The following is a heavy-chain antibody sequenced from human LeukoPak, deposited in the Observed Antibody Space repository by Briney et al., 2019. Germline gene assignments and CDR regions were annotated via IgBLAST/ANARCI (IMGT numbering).Heavy chain of an antibody. CDR3: AKGIYSSGWSYFDY. V-gene: IGHV3-23*01. J-gene: IGHJ4*01. CDR2: LSGSGVTT. Sequence: GGSLRLSCAASGFSFSISAMSWVRQAPGKGLEWVSTLSGSGVTTYYADSVKGRFTISRDNSKNTLYLQMNSLRAEGTAVYYCAKGIYSSGWSYFDYWGHGALVTVSS. CDR1: GFSFSISA. D-gene: IGHD6-25*01.